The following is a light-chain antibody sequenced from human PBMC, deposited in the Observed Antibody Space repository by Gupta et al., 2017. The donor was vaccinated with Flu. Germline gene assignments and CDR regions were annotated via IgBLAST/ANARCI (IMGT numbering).Light chain of an antibody. V-gene: IGLV2-11*01. J-gene: IGLJ1*01. CDR3: SSHAGRVTWV. CDR2: DVT. CDR1: SNDVGGSNR. Sequence: SVPPPPRSVSGSPGPSVIISCTATSNDVGGSNRVSWYQQRPGKAPKLILYDVTERPSGVPDRFSGSKSGNTASLTISGLQADDEADYYCSSHAGRVTWVFGTGTTVTVL.